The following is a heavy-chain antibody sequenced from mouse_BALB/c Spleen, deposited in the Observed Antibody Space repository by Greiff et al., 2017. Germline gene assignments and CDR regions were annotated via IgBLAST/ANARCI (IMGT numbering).Heavy chain of an antibody. J-gene: IGHJ3*01. CDR1: GYSITSDYA. V-gene: IGHV3-2*02. CDR2: ISYSGST. CDR3: ARRDRYGAWFAY. Sequence: EVQLQQSGPGLVKPSQSLSLTCTVTGYSITSDYAWNWIRQFPGNKLEWMGYISYSGSTSYNPSLKSRISITRDTSKNQFFLQLNSVTTEDTATYYCARRDRYGAWFAYWGQGTLVTVSA. D-gene: IGHD2-14*01.